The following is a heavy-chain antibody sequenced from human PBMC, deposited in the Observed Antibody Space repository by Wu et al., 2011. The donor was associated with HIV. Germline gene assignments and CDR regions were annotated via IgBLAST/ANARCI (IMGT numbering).Heavy chain of an antibody. D-gene: IGHD2-2*01. Sequence: QVQLVQSGAEVKKPGSSVKVSCQASGGTFSNYGVSWVRQAPGQGLEWMGRVIPIFDTINYAQDFQDRVAITADKSTGTVYMELSSLTSEDTAVYYCAREGQVPSGHISYFHLWGQGTLVAVSS. J-gene: IGHJ1*01. CDR3: AREGQVPSGHISYFHL. CDR2: VIPIFDTI. V-gene: IGHV1-69*14. CDR1: GGTFSNYG.